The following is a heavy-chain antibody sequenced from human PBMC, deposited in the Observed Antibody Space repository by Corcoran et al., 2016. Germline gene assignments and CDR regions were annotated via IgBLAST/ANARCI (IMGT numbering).Heavy chain of an antibody. CDR1: GFTFSSYG. J-gene: IGHJ6*02. D-gene: IGHD6-19*01. CDR3: AKDLGIDSSGWYLGGYAMDV. CDR2: ISYDGSNK. V-gene: IGHV3-30*18. Sequence: QVQLVESGGGVVQPGRSLRLSCAASGFTFSSYGMHWVRQAPGKGLEWVAVISYDGSNKYYADSVKGRFTISRDNSKNTLYLQMNSLRAEDPAVYYCAKDLGIDSSGWYLGGYAMDVWGQGTTVTVSS.